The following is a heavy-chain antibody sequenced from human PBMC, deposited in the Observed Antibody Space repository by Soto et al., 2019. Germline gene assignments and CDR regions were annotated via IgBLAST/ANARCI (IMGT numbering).Heavy chain of an antibody. Sequence: SESLSLTCTVSGGSISSSSFHWGWNPKPPGKGLEWIGSIYYSGSTYYSPSLKSRVTISVDTSKNQFSLKLSSVTAADTAVYYCARRERAAGTDWWFDPWGQGTLVTVS. CDR2: IYYSGST. D-gene: IGHD6-13*01. CDR3: ARRERAAGTDWWFDP. CDR1: GGSISSSSFH. V-gene: IGHV4-39*01. J-gene: IGHJ5*02.